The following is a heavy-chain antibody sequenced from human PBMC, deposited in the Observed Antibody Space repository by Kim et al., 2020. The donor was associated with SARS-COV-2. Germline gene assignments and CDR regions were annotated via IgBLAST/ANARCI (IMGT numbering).Heavy chain of an antibody. CDR3: ARGGVVVPAAMSLFDY. CDR1: GDSVSSNSAA. V-gene: IGHV6-1*01. D-gene: IGHD2-2*01. J-gene: IGHJ4*02. CDR2: TYYRSKWYN. Sequence: SQTLSLTCAISGDSVSSNSAAWNWIRQSPSRGLEWLGRTYYRSKWYNDYAVSVKSRITINPDTSKNQFSLQLNSVTPEDTAVYYCARGGVVVPAAMSLFDYWGQGTLVTVSS.